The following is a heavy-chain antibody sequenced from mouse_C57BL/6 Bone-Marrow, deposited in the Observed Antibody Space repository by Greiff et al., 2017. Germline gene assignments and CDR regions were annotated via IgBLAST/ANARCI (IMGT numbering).Heavy chain of an antibody. J-gene: IGHJ3*01. CDR2: IYPGDGDT. CDR1: GYAFSSSW. CDR3: ARSDGYYVGFAY. Sequence: VQLQQSGPELVKPGASVKISCKASGYAFSSSWMNWVKQRPGKGLEWIGRIYPGDGDTNYNGKFKGKATLTADKSSSTAYMQLSSLTSEDSAVYFCARSDGYYVGFAYWGQGTLVTVAA. V-gene: IGHV1-82*01. D-gene: IGHD2-3*01.